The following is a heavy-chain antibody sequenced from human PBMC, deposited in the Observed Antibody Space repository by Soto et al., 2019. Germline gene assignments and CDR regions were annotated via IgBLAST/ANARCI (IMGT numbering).Heavy chain of an antibody. Sequence: EVQMVESGGGLIQPGGSLKLSCAVSGFGVTERETYVRWIRQAPGKGLEWVAAFYRGGRRNYAASVKGRFVISRDKSENSVFLQLNLVRVEDTAVYYCAREVVVGATAKFDRWGQGTMVIVSP. D-gene: IGHD2-21*01. CDR1: GFGVTERETY. J-gene: IGHJ5*02. CDR3: AREVVVGATAKFDR. CDR2: FYRGGRR. V-gene: IGHV3-53*03.